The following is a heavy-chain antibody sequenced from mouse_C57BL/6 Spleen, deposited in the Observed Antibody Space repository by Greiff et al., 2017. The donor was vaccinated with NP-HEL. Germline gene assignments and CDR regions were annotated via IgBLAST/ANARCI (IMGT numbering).Heavy chain of an antibody. CDR2: INPNNGGT. CDR1: GYTFTDYN. CDR3: ARRTTSFGY. Sequence: EVQLQQSGPELVKPGAPVKIPCKASGYTFTDYNMDWVKQSHGKSLEWIGDINPNNGGTIYNQKFKGKATLTVDKSSSTADMELRSLTSEDTAVYYCARRTTSFGYWGQGTTLTVSS. J-gene: IGHJ2*01. V-gene: IGHV1-18*01.